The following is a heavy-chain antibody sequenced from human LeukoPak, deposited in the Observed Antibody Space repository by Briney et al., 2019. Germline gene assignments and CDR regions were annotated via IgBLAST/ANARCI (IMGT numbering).Heavy chain of an antibody. J-gene: IGHJ6*02. CDR3: ARVAYDILTGYQGQYYYYGMDV. CDR2: INHSGST. CDR1: GGSFSGYY. Sequence: PSETLSLTCAVYGGSFSGYYWSWIRQPPGKGLEWIGEINHSGSTSYNPSLKSRVTISVDTSKNQFSLKLSSVTAADTAVYYCARVAYDILTGYQGQYYYYGMDVWGQGTTVTVSS. D-gene: IGHD3-9*01. V-gene: IGHV4-34*01.